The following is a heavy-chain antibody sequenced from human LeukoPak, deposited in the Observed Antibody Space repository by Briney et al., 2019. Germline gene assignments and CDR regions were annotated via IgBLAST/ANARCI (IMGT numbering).Heavy chain of an antibody. CDR3: ARGRLRYFPGGYWFDP. J-gene: IGHJ5*02. Sequence: GASVKVSCKASGYTFTSYYMHWVRQAPGQGLEWMGIINPSGGSTSYAQKFQGRVTMTRDTSTSTVYMELSSLRSEDTAVYYCARGRLRYFPGGYWFDPWGQGTLVTVSS. D-gene: IGHD3-9*01. V-gene: IGHV1-46*01. CDR1: GYTFTSYY. CDR2: INPSGGST.